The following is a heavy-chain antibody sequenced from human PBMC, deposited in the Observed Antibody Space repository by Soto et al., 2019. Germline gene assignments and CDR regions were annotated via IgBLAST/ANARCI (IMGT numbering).Heavy chain of an antibody. Sequence: VASVKVSCKASGYTFTGYYMHWVRQAPGQGLEWMGWINPNSGGTNYAQKFQGRVTMTRDTSISTAYMELSRLRSDDTAVYYCARVSYDFWSGPPGYWGQGTLVTVSS. V-gene: IGHV1-2*02. CDR2: INPNSGGT. D-gene: IGHD3-3*01. J-gene: IGHJ4*02. CDR1: GYTFTGYY. CDR3: ARVSYDFWSGPPGY.